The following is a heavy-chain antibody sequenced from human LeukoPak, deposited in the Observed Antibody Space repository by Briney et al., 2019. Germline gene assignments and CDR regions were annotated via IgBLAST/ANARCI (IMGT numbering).Heavy chain of an antibody. J-gene: IGHJ4*02. Sequence: SETLSLTCNVSGGSISSGDKYGSWIRQAPGKGLEWIGYIYYSGSTYSNPSLKSRLTISVDTSENQFSLHLTSVPAADTAVYFCARVTRWAGLDFWGQGTLVTVSS. CDR3: ARVTRWAGLDF. CDR2: IYYSGST. V-gene: IGHV4-30-4*01. D-gene: IGHD2-21*02. CDR1: GGSISSGDKY.